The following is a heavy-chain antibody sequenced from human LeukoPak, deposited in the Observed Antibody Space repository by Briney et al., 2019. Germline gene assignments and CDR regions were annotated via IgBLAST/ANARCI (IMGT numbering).Heavy chain of an antibody. J-gene: IGHJ1*01. Sequence: QSGGSLRLSCAASGFTFSSYAMHWVRQAPGKGLEWVAVISYDGSNKYYADSVKGRFTISRDNSKNTLYLQMNSLRAEDTAGYYCAMRLDVDFWSGEYFQHWGQGTLVPVSS. CDR3: AMRLDVDFWSGEYFQH. V-gene: IGHV3-30-3*01. D-gene: IGHD3-3*01. CDR1: GFTFSSYA. CDR2: ISYDGSNK.